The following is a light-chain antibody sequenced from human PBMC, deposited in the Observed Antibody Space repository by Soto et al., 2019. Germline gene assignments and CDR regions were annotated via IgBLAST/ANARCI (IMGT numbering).Light chain of an antibody. CDR1: QSISSW. CDR2: DAS. J-gene: IGKJ1*01. V-gene: IGKV1-5*01. Sequence: DIQMTQSPSTLSAFVGDRVTITCRASQSISSWLAWYQQKPGKAPNLLIYDASSLESGVPSRFSGSGSGTESTLTISSLQPDDFATYYCHQYNSYWTFGQGTKVDIK. CDR3: HQYNSYWT.